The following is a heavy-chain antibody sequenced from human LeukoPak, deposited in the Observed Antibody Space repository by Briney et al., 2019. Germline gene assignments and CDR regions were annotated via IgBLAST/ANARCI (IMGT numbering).Heavy chain of an antibody. D-gene: IGHD4-17*01. J-gene: IGHJ4*02. CDR3: ARGLYGDYGDY. CDR1: GGSISSGSCY. CDR2: IYTSGST. Sequence: SETLSLTCTVSGGSISSGSCYWSWIRQPAGKGLEWIGRIYTSGSTNYNPSLKSRVTISVDTSKNQFSLKLSSVTAADTAVYYWARGLYGDYGDYWGQGTLVTVSS. V-gene: IGHV4-61*02.